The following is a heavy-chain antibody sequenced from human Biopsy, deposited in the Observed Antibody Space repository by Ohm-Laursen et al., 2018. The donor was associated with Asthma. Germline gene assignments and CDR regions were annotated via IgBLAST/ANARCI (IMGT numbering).Heavy chain of an antibody. J-gene: IGHJ4*02. V-gene: IGHV3-64D*08. CDR3: VKDHSAGFHYFDA. Sequence: SLRLSCAASGFTRSSYSMDWERQAPGRGPEYGAFIATDGTNRFYADSVKGRFTVSRDNPKRTLYLHMIAVRAEDTGVYYCVKDHSAGFHYFDAWGQGARVTVSS. D-gene: IGHD2/OR15-2a*01. CDR1: GFTRSSYS. CDR2: IATDGTNR.